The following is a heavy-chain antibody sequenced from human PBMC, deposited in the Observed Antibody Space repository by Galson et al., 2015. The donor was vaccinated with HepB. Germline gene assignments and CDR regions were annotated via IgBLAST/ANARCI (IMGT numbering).Heavy chain of an antibody. D-gene: IGHD4-17*01. CDR3: AKVYGDYVTSVYYYYGMDV. CDR2: ISGSDGST. Sequence: SLRLSCAASGFTFSSYAMSWVRQAPGKGLEWVSAISGSDGSTYYADSVKGRFTISRDNSKNTLYLQMNSLRAEDTAVYYCAKVYGDYVTSVYYYYGMDVWGQGTTVTVSS. V-gene: IGHV3-23*01. CDR1: GFTFSSYA. J-gene: IGHJ6*02.